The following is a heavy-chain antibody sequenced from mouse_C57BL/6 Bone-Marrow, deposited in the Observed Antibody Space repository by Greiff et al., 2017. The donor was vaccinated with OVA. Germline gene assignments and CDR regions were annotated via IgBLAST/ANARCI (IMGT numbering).Heavy chain of an antibody. CDR3: AITTVVARYFDV. D-gene: IGHD1-1*01. V-gene: IGHV1-74*01. CDR2: IHPSDSDT. J-gene: IGHJ1*03. Sequence: VQLQQPGAELVKPGASVKVSCKASGYTFTSYWMHWVKQRPGQGLEWIGRIHPSDSDTNYNQKFKGKATLTVDKSSSTAYMPLSSLTSEDAAVYYGAITTVVARYFDVWGTGTTVTVSS. CDR1: GYTFTSYW.